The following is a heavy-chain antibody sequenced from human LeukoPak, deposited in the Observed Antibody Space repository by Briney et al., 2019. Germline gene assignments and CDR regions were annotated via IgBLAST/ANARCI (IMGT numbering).Heavy chain of an antibody. CDR1: GYTFTSYG. CDR3: ARDSYYYDSSGYYPNWFDP. Sequence: ASVKVSCKASGYTFTSYGISWVRQAPGQGLEWMGWISAYNGNTNYVQKLQGRVTMTTDTSTSTAYMELRSLRPDDTAVYYCARDSYYYDSSGYYPNWFDPWGQGTLVTVSS. J-gene: IGHJ5*02. V-gene: IGHV1-18*01. CDR2: ISAYNGNT. D-gene: IGHD3-22*01.